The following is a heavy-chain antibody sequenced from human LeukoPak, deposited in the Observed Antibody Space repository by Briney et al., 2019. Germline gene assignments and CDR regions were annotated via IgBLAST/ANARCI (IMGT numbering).Heavy chain of an antibody. Sequence: PGGSLRLSCAASGFTFSNYMMHWVRQAPGKGLVWVSRIKSDGITITYADSVKGRFTISRDNPKNTLYLQMNSLRVEDTAVYYCAKLYSSGRYYFDYWGQGTLVTVSS. V-gene: IGHV3-74*01. CDR1: GFTFSNYM. CDR2: IKSDGITI. D-gene: IGHD6-19*01. CDR3: AKLYSSGRYYFDY. J-gene: IGHJ4*02.